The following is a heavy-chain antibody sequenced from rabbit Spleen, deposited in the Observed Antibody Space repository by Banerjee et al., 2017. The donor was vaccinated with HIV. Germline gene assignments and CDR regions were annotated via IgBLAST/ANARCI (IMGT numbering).Heavy chain of an antibody. J-gene: IGHJ4*01. V-gene: IGHV1S7*01. CDR1: GFTLSTYY. CDR2: IKTGSGST. CDR3: ARYSSGYLNL. D-gene: IGHD4-1*01. Sequence: HLKESGGGLVQPGGSLKLSCTASGFTLSTYYMNWVRQAPGKGLEWIGWIKTGSGSTYYASWVNDRFTISRDTNENTVSLKMTSLTAADTATYFCARYSSGYLNLWGPGTLVTVS.